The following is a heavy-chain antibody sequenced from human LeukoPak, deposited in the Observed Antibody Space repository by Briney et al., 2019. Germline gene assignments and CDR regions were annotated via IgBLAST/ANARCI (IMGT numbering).Heavy chain of an antibody. J-gene: IGHJ4*02. CDR2: ISSSSSTI. D-gene: IGHD6-6*01. CDR3: ARGARPNFDY. CDR1: GFTFSSYS. Sequence: GGSLRLSCAASGFTFSSYSMNWVRQAPGKGLEWVSYISSSSSTIYYADSVKGRFTISRDNAKNSLYLQMNSLRAEDTAVYYCARGARPNFDYWGQGTLVTVSS. V-gene: IGHV3-48*04.